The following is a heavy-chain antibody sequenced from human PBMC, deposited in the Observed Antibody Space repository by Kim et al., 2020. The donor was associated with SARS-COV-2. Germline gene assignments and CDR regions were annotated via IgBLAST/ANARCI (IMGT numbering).Heavy chain of an antibody. CDR2: IRSKAYGGTT. CDR3: TLAYYYDSSGEDAFDI. CDR1: GFTFGDYA. D-gene: IGHD3-22*01. V-gene: IGHV3-49*04. J-gene: IGHJ3*02. Sequence: GGSLRLSCTASGFTFGDYAMSWVRQAPGKGLEWVGFIRSKAYGGTTEYAASVKGRFTISRDDSKSIAYLQMNSLKTEDTAVYYCTLAYYYDSSGEDAFDIWGQGTMVTVSS.